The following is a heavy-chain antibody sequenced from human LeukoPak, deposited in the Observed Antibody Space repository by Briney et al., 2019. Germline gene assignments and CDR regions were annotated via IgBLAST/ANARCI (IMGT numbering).Heavy chain of an antibody. V-gene: IGHV4-30-4*01. CDR3: ARYDILTGYYLDY. CDR1: GGSISSGDYY. CDR2: IYYSGST. D-gene: IGHD3-9*01. J-gene: IGHJ4*02. Sequence: SETLSLTCTVSGGSISSGDYYWSWIRQPPGKGLEWIGYIYYSGSTYYNPSLKSRVTISVDTSKNQFSLKLSSVTAADTAVYYCARYDILTGYYLDYWGQGTLVTVSS.